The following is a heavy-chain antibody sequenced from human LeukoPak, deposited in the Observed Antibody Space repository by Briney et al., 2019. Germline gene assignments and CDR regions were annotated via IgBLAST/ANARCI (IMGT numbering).Heavy chain of an antibody. CDR3: ARDYYGSGSYYKGGYYFDY. V-gene: IGHV1-69*10. D-gene: IGHD3-10*01. Sequence: SVTVSCKASGGTFSSYAISWVRQAPGQGLEWMGRIIPILGIANYAQKFQGRVTITADKSTSTAYMELSSLRSEDTAVYYCARDYYGSGSYYKGGYYFDYWGQGTLVTVSS. CDR2: IIPILGIA. J-gene: IGHJ4*02. CDR1: GGTFSSYA.